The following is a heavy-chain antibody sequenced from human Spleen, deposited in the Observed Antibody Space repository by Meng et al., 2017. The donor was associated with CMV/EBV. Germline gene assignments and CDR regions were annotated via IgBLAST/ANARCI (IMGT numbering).Heavy chain of an antibody. CDR1: GYSFTNFW. J-gene: IGHJ4*02. CDR2: IYPGDSDA. D-gene: IGHD1-26*01. CDR3: ARHTSFQLLPSGSYSY. V-gene: IGHV5-51*01. Sequence: GESLKISCKGSGYSFTNFWIAWVRQMAGKGLEWMGIIYPGDSDARYSPSFQGQVTISVDKSISTAYLQWTSLKASDTAMYYCARHTSFQLLPSGSYSYWGQGTLVTVSS.